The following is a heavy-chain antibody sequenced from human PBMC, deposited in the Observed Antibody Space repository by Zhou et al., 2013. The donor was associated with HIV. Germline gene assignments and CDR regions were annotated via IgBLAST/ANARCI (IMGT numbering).Heavy chain of an antibody. CDR3: ARAPTGDRVYYMDV. CDR2: IIPIFGTA. J-gene: IGHJ6*03. CDR1: GGTFSSYA. V-gene: IGHV1-69*05. Sequence: QVQLVQSGAEVKKPGSSVKVSCKASGGTFSSYAISWVRQAPGQGLEWMGGIIPIFGTANYAQKFQGRVTITTDESTSTAYMELSSLRSEDTAVYYCARAPTGDRVYYMDVWGKGTTVTVSS. D-gene: IGHD7-27*01.